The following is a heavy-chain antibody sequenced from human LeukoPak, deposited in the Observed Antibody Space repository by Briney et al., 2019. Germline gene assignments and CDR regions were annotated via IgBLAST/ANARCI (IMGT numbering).Heavy chain of an antibody. CDR2: IYYSGTT. V-gene: IGHV4-59*01. J-gene: IGHJ4*02. D-gene: IGHD4-17*01. CDR3: ARGTTGLSSLAN. CDR1: GGSISSYY. Sequence: PSETLSLTCSVSGGSISSYYWSWIRQPPGKGLEWIGDIYYSGTTNYNPSLRSRVTISVDTSKTQFSLKLSSVTAADTAVYYCARGTTGLSSLANWGQGTLVTVSS.